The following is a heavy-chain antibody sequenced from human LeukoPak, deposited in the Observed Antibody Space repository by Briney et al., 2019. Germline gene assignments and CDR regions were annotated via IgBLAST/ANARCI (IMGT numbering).Heavy chain of an antibody. CDR2: IYSGGST. D-gene: IGHD3-10*01. V-gene: IGHV3-53*01. Sequence: GGSLRLSCAASGFTVSSNYMSWVRQAPGKGLEWVSVIYSGGSTYYADSVKGRFTISRDNSKNTLYLQMNSLRAEDTAVYYCARGGHGSGSYPFDYWGQGTLVTVSS. J-gene: IGHJ4*02. CDR1: GFTVSSNY. CDR3: ARGGHGSGSYPFDY.